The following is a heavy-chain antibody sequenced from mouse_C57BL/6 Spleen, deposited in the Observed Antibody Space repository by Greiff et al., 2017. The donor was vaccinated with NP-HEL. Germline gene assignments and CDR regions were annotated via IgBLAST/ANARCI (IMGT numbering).Heavy chain of an antibody. D-gene: IGHD6-2*01. CDR2: INPNNGGT. Sequence: VHVKQSGPELVKPGASVKIPCKASGYTFTDYNMDWVKQSHGKSLEWIGDINPNNGGTIYNQKFKGKATLTVDKSSSTAYMELRSLTSEDTAVYYCARREIGSRFAYWGQGTLVTVSA. CDR3: ARREIGSRFAY. V-gene: IGHV1-18*01. CDR1: GYTFTDYN. J-gene: IGHJ3*01.